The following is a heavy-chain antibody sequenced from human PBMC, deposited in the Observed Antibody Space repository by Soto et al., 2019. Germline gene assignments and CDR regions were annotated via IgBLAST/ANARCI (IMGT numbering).Heavy chain of an antibody. D-gene: IGHD2-2*01. CDR1: GGSVSSGSYY. Sequence: SETLSLTCTVSGGSVSSGSYYWSWIRQPPGKGLEWIGYIYYSGSTNYNPSLKSRVTISVDTSKNQFSLKLSSVTAADTAVYNCARERVVPAANKQQLNPYYFDYWGQGTLVTVSS. CDR3: ARERVVPAANKQQLNPYYFDY. J-gene: IGHJ4*02. V-gene: IGHV4-61*01. CDR2: IYYSGST.